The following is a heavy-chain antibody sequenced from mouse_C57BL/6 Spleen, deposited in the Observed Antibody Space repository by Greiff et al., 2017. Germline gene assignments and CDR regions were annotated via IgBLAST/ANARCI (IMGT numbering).Heavy chain of an antibody. CDR1: GYSITSGYY. CDR3: ARGAYDGYYRY. D-gene: IGHD2-3*01. J-gene: IGHJ2*01. Sequence: EVKVEESGPGLVKPSQSLSLTCSVTGYSITSGYYWNWIRQFPGNKLEWMGYISYDGSNNYNPSLKNRISITRDTSKNQFFLKLNSVTTEDTATYYCARGAYDGYYRYWGQGTTLTVSS. V-gene: IGHV3-6*01. CDR2: ISYDGSN.